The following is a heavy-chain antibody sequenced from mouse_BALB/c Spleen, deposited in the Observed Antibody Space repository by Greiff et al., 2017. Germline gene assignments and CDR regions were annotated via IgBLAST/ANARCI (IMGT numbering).Heavy chain of an antibody. D-gene: IGHD1-1*01. CDR2: ISYSGST. J-gene: IGHJ2*01. Sequence: EVKLMESGPGLVKPSQSLSLTCTVTGYSITSDYVWNWIRQFPGNKLEWMGYISYSGSTSYNPSLKSRISITRDTSKNQYFLQLNSVTTEDTATYDCARGAYYGSSSYYFDDWGQGTTLTVSS. V-gene: IGHV3-2*02. CDR3: ARGAYYGSSSYYFDD. CDR1: GYSITSDYV.